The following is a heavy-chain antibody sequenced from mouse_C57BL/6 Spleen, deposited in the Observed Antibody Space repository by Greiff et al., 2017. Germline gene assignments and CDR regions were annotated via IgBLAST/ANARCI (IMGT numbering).Heavy chain of an antibody. CDR1: GYAFSSYW. Sequence: VQLQQSGAELVKPGASVKISCKASGYAFSSYWMNWVKQRPGKGLEWIGQIYPGDGDTNYNGKFKGKATLTADKSSSTAYMQLSSLTSEDSAVYFCASGGSSYPFDYWGQGTTLTVSS. V-gene: IGHV1-80*01. J-gene: IGHJ2*01. CDR2: IYPGDGDT. D-gene: IGHD1-1*01. CDR3: ASGGSSYPFDY.